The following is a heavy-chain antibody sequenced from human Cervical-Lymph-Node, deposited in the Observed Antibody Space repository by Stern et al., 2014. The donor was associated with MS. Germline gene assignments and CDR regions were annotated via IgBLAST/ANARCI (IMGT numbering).Heavy chain of an antibody. CDR2: IYHSGST. D-gene: IGHD6-6*01. Sequence: QVQLKESGPGLVKPSGTLSLTCAVYGGSISSSNWWSWVRQPPGKGLEWLGGIYHSGSTNYNPPLKSRVTISVDKSKTQFSLKLTSVTAADTAVYYCAREGYSSSYDAFDIWGQGTMVTVSS. CDR3: AREGYSSSYDAFDI. CDR1: GGSISSSNW. V-gene: IGHV4-4*02. J-gene: IGHJ3*02.